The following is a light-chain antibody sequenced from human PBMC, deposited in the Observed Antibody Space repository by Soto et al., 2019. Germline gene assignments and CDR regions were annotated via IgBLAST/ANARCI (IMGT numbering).Light chain of an antibody. CDR2: KVS. CDR3: MQTTHWPRT. V-gene: IGKV2-30*01. CDR1: QSLETSDGDTY. Sequence: DIVMTQSPLSLPVTLGQPASISCRSSQSLETSDGDTYLNWFHXRQGQSPRRXIYKVSKRDSGVPDRFRGSGSGTDLTMKITRVEAEDGGVDECMQTTHWPRTFGQGTKVDIK. J-gene: IGKJ1*01.